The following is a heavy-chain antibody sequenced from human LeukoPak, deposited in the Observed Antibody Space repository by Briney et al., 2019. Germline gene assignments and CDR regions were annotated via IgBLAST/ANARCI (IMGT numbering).Heavy chain of an antibody. J-gene: IGHJ4*02. CDR1: GYSISSGYH. D-gene: IGHD3-22*01. CDR2: IYHGGTT. V-gene: IGHV4-38-2*01. Sequence: PSETLSLTCAVSGYSISSGYHWGWIRQPPGKGLEWIGSIYHGGTTYYNPSLKSRVTISVDTSKNQFSLKLSSVTAADTAVYYCARVRPYYDSSGFNDYWGQGTLVTVSS. CDR3: ARVRPYYDSSGFNDY.